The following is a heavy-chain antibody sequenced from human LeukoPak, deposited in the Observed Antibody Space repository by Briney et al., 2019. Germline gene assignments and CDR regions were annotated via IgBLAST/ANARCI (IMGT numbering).Heavy chain of an antibody. Sequence: GASVKVSCKASGYTFTSYAMNWVRQAPGQGLEWMGIINPSGGSTSYAQKFQGRVTMTRDMSTSTAYMELSSLRSEDTAVYYCARDLRYCSGGSCYSLNYMDVWGKGTTVTVSS. CDR3: ARDLRYCSGGSCYSLNYMDV. D-gene: IGHD2-15*01. CDR2: INPSGGST. V-gene: IGHV1-46*01. J-gene: IGHJ6*03. CDR1: GYTFTSYA.